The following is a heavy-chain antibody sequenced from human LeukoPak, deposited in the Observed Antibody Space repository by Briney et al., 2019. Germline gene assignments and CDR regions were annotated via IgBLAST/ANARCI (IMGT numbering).Heavy chain of an antibody. CDR1: GFTFSDYY. CDR2: ISSSGSTI. Sequence: GGSLRLSRAASGFTFSDYYMSWIRQAPGKGLEWVSYISSSGSTIYYADSVKGRFTISRDNAKNSLYLQMNSLRAEDTAVYYCARAHFWDYYYGMDVWGQGTTVTVSS. V-gene: IGHV3-11*01. D-gene: IGHD3-16*01. J-gene: IGHJ6*02. CDR3: ARAHFWDYYYGMDV.